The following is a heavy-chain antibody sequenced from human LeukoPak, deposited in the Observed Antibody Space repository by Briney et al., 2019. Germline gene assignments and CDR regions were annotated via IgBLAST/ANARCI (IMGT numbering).Heavy chain of an antibody. J-gene: IGHJ4*02. Sequence: PSQTLSLTCTVSGGSISSYYWSWIRQPPGKGLEWIGYIYYSGSTNYNPSLKSRVTISVDTSKNQFSLKLSSVTAADTAVYYCASSSWYCSGGSCYGRYYFDYWGQGTLVTVSS. V-gene: IGHV4-59*01. CDR1: GGSISSYY. D-gene: IGHD2-15*01. CDR2: IYYSGST. CDR3: ASSSWYCSGGSCYGRYYFDY.